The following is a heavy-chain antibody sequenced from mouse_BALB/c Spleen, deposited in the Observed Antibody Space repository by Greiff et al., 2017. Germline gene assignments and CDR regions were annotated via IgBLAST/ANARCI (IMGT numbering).Heavy chain of an antibody. CDR3: ARSPSLGSYYYAMDY. V-gene: IGHV5-17*02. J-gene: IGHJ4*01. CDR2: ISSGSSTI. D-gene: IGHD1-1*01. Sequence: EVMLVESGGGLVQPGGSRKLSCAASGFTFSSFGMHWVRQAPEKGLEWVAYISSGSSTIYYADTVKGRFTISRDNPKNTLFLQMTSLRSEDTAMYYCARSPSLGSYYYAMDYWGQGTSVTVSS. CDR1: GFTFSSFG.